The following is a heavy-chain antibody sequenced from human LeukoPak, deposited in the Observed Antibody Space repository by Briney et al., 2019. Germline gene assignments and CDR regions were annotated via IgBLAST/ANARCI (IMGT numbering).Heavy chain of an antibody. Sequence: GASVKVSCKASGGTSNTFTDYAINWVRLAPGQGLEWMGGIVPISDTPHYAQKFQGRVTITMDEPARTAYMELRSLTSDDTAVYFCASETGWLGESLDSGWFDPWGQGTLVTVSS. D-gene: IGHD3-10*01. CDR3: ASETGWLGESLDSGWFDP. V-gene: IGHV1-69*05. J-gene: IGHJ5*02. CDR2: IVPISDTP. CDR1: GGTSNTFTDYA.